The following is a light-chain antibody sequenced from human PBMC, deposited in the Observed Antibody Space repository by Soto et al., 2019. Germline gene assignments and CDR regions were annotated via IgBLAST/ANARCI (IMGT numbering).Light chain of an antibody. J-gene: IGKJ2*01. Sequence: DIQMTQSPSTLSASVGDRVTITCRASQSISSWLAWYQQKPGKAPKLLIYDASSLESGVPSRFSGSGSGTEFTLTISRLEPEDFAVYYCHQYGSSLGTFGQGTKVEI. CDR3: HQYGSSLGT. CDR1: QSISSW. V-gene: IGKV1-5*01. CDR2: DAS.